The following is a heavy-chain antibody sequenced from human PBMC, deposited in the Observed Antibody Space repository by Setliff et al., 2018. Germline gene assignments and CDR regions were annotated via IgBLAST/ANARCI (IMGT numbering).Heavy chain of an antibody. CDR1: GGSVSSTSHY. V-gene: IGHV4-39*01. D-gene: IGHD3-10*01. J-gene: IGHJ4*02. Sequence: PSETLSLTCNVSGGSVSSTSHYWGWIRQPPGKGMEWIGSVYYSGYTYYNPSLRSRVTLSIDMSRNEFSLELRSMTAADTAMYYCARRDEYLQFREFFDFWGQGILVTVSS. CDR3: ARRDEYLQFREFFDF. CDR2: VYYSGYT.